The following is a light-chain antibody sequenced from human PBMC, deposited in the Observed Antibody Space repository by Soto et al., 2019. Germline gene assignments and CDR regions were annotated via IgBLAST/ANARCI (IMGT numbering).Light chain of an antibody. CDR3: HQYGSSPYT. CDR2: GAS. Sequence: EIVLTQSPGTLSLSPGERATLSCRASHSVSASYLAWYQQKPGQAPRLLIYGASQRAAGAPDRFSGTGSGRNFTLTIRRLEPEDFAVYYCHQYGSSPYTFGQGTKLDIK. CDR1: HSVSASY. J-gene: IGKJ2*01. V-gene: IGKV3-20*01.